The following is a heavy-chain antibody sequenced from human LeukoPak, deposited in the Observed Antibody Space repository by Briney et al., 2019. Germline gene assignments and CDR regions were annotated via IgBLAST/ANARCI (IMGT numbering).Heavy chain of an antibody. V-gene: IGHV1-2*02. CDR3: ARFFASSGSPTWFDP. Sequence: ASVKVSCKASGYTFTGYYMHWVRQAPGQGLEWMGWINPNSGGTNYAQKFQGRVTMTRDTSISTAYMELRSLRSDDTAVYYCARFFASSGSPTWFDPWGQGTLVTVSS. CDR2: INPNSGGT. D-gene: IGHD3-22*01. CDR1: GYTFTGYY. J-gene: IGHJ5*02.